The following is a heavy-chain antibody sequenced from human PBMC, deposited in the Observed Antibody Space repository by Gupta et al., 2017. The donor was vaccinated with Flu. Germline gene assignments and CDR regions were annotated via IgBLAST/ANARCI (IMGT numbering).Heavy chain of an antibody. CDR2: ISSNGGST. CDR3: VKDSPYDFWSGYYLPGDY. J-gene: IGHJ4*02. Sequence: EVQLVESGGGLVQPGGPLRLSCSASGFTFSSYAMHWVRQAPGKGLEYVSAISSNGGSTYYADSVKGRFTISRDNSKNTLYLQMSSLRAEDTAVYYCVKDSPYDFWSGYYLPGDYWGQGTLVTVSS. CDR1: GFTFSSYA. D-gene: IGHD3-3*01. V-gene: IGHV3-64D*06.